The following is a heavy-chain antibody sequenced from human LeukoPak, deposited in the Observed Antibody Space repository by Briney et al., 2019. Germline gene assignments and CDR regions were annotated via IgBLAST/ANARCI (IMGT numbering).Heavy chain of an antibody. V-gene: IGHV1-18*01. CDR3: ARGDQGSGHWYFDL. CDR2: ISAYNGNT. CDR1: GYTFTSYG. Sequence: ASVKVSCKASGYTFTSYGISWVRQAPGQGLEWMGWISAYNGNTNYAQKLQGRVTMTRNTSISTAYMELSSLRSEDTAVYYCARGDQGSGHWYFDLWGRGTLVTVSS. J-gene: IGHJ2*01. D-gene: IGHD3-3*01.